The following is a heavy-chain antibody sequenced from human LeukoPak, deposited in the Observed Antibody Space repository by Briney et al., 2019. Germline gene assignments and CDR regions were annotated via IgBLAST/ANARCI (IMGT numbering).Heavy chain of an antibody. V-gene: IGHV3-7*01. CDR2: TKKDGSEK. CDR3: ARDLSGVTGYTYGREIDY. Sequence: GGSLRLSCAASGFTFNSYGLYWVRQAPGKGLEWVANTKKDGSEKYYVDSVKGRFTISRDNAKTSLYLQMNSLRAEDTAVYYCARDLSGVTGYTYGREIDYWGQGTLVTVSS. J-gene: IGHJ4*02. CDR1: GFTFNSYG. D-gene: IGHD5-18*01.